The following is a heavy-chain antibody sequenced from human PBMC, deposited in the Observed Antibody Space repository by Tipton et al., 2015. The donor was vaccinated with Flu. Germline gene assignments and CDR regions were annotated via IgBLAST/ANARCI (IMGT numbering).Heavy chain of an antibody. V-gene: IGHV1-2*02. D-gene: IGHD3-22*01. CDR2: INPNSGGT. CDR3: ARGSGESSGYYSFDY. Sequence: QLVQSGAEVKKPGASVKVSCKASGYTFTGYYMHWVRQAPGQGLEWMGWINPNSGGTNYAQKFQGRVTMTRDTSISTAYMELSRLRSDDTAVYYCARGSGESSGYYSFDYWGQGTLVTVSS. J-gene: IGHJ4*02. CDR1: GYTFTGYY.